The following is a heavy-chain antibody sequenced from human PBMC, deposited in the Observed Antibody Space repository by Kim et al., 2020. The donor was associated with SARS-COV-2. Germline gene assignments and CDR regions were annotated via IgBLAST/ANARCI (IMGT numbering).Heavy chain of an antibody. CDR3: ARESITMVRGVPYYFDY. D-gene: IGHD3-10*01. J-gene: IGHJ4*02. Sequence: GGSLRLSCAASGFTVSSNYMSWVRQAPGKGLEWVSVIYNGGSTYYADSVKGRFTISRDNSKNTLYLQMNSLRAEDTAVYYCARESITMVRGVPYYFDYWGQGPLVTVSS. CDR2: IYNGGST. V-gene: IGHV3-53*01. CDR1: GFTVSSNY.